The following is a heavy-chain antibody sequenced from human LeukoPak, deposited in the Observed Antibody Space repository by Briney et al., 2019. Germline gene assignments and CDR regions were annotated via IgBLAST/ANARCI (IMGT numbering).Heavy chain of an antibody. J-gene: IGHJ4*02. CDR1: GFTFSSYE. D-gene: IGHD3-10*01. CDR3: ASAGLTYGSGSYFVY. CDR2: INWNGGST. Sequence: GGSLRLSCAASGFTFSSYEMNWVRQAPGKGLEWVSGINWNGGSTGYADSVKGRFTISRDNAKNSLYLQMNSLRAEDTALYYCASAGLTYGSGSYFVYWGQGTLVTVSS. V-gene: IGHV3-20*04.